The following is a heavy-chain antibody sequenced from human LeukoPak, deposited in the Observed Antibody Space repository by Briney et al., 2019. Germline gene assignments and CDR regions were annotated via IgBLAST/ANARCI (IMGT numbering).Heavy chain of an antibody. CDR1: GGSVNSYY. V-gene: IGHV4-4*07. CDR2: IYDGGST. Sequence: PSETLSLTCTVSGGSVNSYYLSWIRQPAGKTLEWIGRIYDGGSTNYNPSLKSRVTMSVDTSKNQFSLKLSSVTAADTAVYYCARGIVRLWSTGDYFDYWGQGTLVTVSS. J-gene: IGHJ4*02. CDR3: ARGIVRLWSTGDYFDY. D-gene: IGHD4/OR15-4a*01.